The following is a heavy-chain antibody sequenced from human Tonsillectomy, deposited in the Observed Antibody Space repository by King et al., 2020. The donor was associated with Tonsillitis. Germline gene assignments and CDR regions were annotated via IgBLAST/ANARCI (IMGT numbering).Heavy chain of an antibody. CDR2: ISTYNGNT. Sequence: QLVQSGAEVKKPGASVKVSCKASGYTFTNYGFSWVRQAPGQGLEWMGWISTYNGNTNYAHKFQGRVTLATDTSTSTAYMELRSLRSDDTAVYYCVRVSGDYTILTGFDSWGQGTLVTVSS. J-gene: IGHJ4*02. CDR1: GYTFTNYG. CDR3: VRVSGDYTILTGFDS. D-gene: IGHD3-9*01. V-gene: IGHV1-18*04.